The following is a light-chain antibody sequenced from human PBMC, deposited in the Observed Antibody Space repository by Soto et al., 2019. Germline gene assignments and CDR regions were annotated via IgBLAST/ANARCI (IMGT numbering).Light chain of an antibody. CDR3: QQYVKLDIM. Sequence: RVTPHSHTAMSXXPGEXVTLXXRASQNVSSNLAWYQQKPGQTPWLLIYGASSRAPGIPARFSGSGSGTDFTLTISRLEPEDFSVFYCQQYVKLDIMFGQGTPMEIK. J-gene: IGKJ5*01. V-gene: IGKV3-15*01. CDR2: GAS. CDR1: QNVSSN.